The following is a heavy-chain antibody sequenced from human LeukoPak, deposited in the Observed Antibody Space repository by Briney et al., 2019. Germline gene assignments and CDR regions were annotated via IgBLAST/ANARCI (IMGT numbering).Heavy chain of an antibody. CDR3: ARSGAYGYYYYYYYMDV. CDR2: ISAYNGNT. J-gene: IGHJ6*03. D-gene: IGHD5-12*01. V-gene: IGHV1-18*04. CDR1: GYTFTVYY. Sequence: ASVKVSCKASGYTFTVYYMHWVRQAPGQGLEWMGWISAYNGNTNYAQKRQGRVTMTTDTSTSTAYMELRRLRSDDTAVYYCARSGAYGYYYYYYYMDVWGKGTTVTVSS.